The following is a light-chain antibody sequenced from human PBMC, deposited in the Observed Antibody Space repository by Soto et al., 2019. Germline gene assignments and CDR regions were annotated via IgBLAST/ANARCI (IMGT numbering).Light chain of an antibody. J-gene: IGKJ1*01. V-gene: IGKV3-20*01. CDR1: QSVTSNY. Sequence: EVVMTQSPATLSVSPGERATLSCRAIQSVTSNYLAWYQQKPGQAPRLLIYGISTRATGVPDRFSGSGSGTDFTLTISRLEPEDFAVYYCQQYTDWPLTFGQGTKVDIK. CDR2: GIS. CDR3: QQYTDWPLT.